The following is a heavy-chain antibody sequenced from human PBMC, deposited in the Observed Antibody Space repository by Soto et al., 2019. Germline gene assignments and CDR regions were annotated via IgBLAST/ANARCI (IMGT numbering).Heavy chain of an antibody. CDR3: ARAAAVTSSWDS. CDR2: VFYSGSA. D-gene: IGHD6-13*01. CDR1: GGSISTYY. J-gene: IGHJ1*01. Sequence: QVQLQESGPGLVKPSETLSLTCTVSGGSISTYYWNWIRQPPGQGLEWIAYVFYSGSANYNSSLKSRVTISVDTSKNQFSLKLSSVTAADTAVYYCARAAAVTSSWDSWGQGALVTVSS. V-gene: IGHV4-59*08.